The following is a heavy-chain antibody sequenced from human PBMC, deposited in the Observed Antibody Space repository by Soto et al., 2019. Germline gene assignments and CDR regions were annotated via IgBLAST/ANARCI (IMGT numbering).Heavy chain of an antibody. CDR2: ISGSGGST. J-gene: IGHJ4*02. CDR3: ANSGAYCSGGSCYPIDY. CDR1: GFTFRSYA. D-gene: IGHD2-15*01. Sequence: EVQLLESGGGLVQPGGSLRLSCAVSGFTFRSYAMSWVRQAPGKGLEWVSAISGSGGSTYYADSVKGRFTISRDNSKNTLYLQMNSLRAEDTAVYYCANSGAYCSGGSCYPIDYWGQGTLVTVSS. V-gene: IGHV3-23*01.